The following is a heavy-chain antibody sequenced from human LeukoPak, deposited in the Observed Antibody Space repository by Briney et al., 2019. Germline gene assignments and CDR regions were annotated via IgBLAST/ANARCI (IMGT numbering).Heavy chain of an antibody. D-gene: IGHD2-15*01. CDR3: ARGNCSGGSCYEDMGYYYGMDV. J-gene: IGHJ6*02. Sequence: SETLSLTCTVSGGSISSYYWSWIRQPPGKGLEWIGYIYYSGSTNYNPSLKSRVTISVDTSKNQFSLKLCSVTAADTAVYYCARGNCSGGSCYEDMGYYYGMDVWGQGTTVTVSS. CDR2: IYYSGST. CDR1: GGSISSYY. V-gene: IGHV4-59*01.